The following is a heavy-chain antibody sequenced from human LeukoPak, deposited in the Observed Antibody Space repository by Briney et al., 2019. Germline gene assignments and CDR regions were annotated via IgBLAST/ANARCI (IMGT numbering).Heavy chain of an antibody. Sequence: SQTLSLTCTVSGGSISSGGYYWSWIRQHPGKGLEWIGYIYYSGSTNYNPSLKSRVTISVDTPKNQFSLKLSSVTAADTAVYYCASSIEVEAPWFDPWGQGTLVTVSS. J-gene: IGHJ5*02. D-gene: IGHD6-19*01. CDR1: GGSISSGGYY. CDR3: ASSIEVEAPWFDP. V-gene: IGHV4-31*03. CDR2: IYYSGST.